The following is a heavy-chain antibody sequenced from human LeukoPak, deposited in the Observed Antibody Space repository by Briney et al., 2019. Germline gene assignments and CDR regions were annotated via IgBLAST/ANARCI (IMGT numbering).Heavy chain of an antibody. V-gene: IGHV3-48*03. Sequence: PGGSLRLSCAASGFTFNSYEMNWVRQAPGKGLEWVSYISSSGSTIYYADSVKGRFTISRDNAKNSLYLQMNSLRAEDTAVYYCARDNYGDFDYWGQGTLVTVSS. D-gene: IGHD4-17*01. CDR3: ARDNYGDFDY. J-gene: IGHJ4*02. CDR1: GFTFNSYE. CDR2: ISSSGSTI.